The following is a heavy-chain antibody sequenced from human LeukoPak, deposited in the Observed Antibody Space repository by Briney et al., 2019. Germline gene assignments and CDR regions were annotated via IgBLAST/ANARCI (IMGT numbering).Heavy chain of an antibody. CDR3: ARHFTYYYDSSGYPRDAFDI. D-gene: IGHD3-22*01. CDR1: GGSISGYY. J-gene: IGHJ3*02. V-gene: IGHV4-59*08. CDR2: IYYSGST. Sequence: TPSETLSLTCTVSGGSISGYYWSWIRQSPGKGLVWIGYIYYSGSTNYNPSLKSRVTISEDMSKNQFSLKLSSVTAADTALYYCARHFTYYYDSSGYPRDAFDIWGQGTMVTVSS.